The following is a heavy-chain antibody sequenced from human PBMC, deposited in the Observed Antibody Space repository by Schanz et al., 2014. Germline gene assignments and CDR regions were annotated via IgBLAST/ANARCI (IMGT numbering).Heavy chain of an antibody. CDR3: VSQTGSPNY. J-gene: IGHJ4*02. CDR1: GFTFSSYG. V-gene: IGHV3-7*01. CDR2: IKHDGSVK. D-gene: IGHD6-13*01. Sequence: VQLVESGGGVVQPGRSLRLSCAASGFTFSSYGMHWVRQAPGKGLEWVANIKHDGSVKDYVDSVEGRFTISRDNAKRSLFLQMNSPRVEDTAVYFCVSQTGSPNYWGQGTLVTVSS.